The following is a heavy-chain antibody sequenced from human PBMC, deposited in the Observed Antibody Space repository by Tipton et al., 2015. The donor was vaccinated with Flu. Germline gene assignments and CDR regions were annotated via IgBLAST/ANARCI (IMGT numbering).Heavy chain of an antibody. CDR3: ARGRHSSSWYPWYLDY. CDR2: VHQAGST. J-gene: IGHJ4*02. CDR1: GDSIGSPYF. V-gene: IGHV4-38-2*02. D-gene: IGHD6-13*01. Sequence: LRLSCSVSGDSIGSPYFWGWIRQPPGKGLEWIGNVHQAGSTYYNSSLRSRVTISLDTSKNQFSLKLSSVTAADTAVYYCARGRHSSSWYPWYLDYWGQGTLVTVSS.